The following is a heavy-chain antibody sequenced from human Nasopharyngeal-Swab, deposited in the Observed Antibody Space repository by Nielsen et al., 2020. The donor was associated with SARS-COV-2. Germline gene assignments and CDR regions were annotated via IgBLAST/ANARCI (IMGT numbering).Heavy chain of an antibody. D-gene: IGHD6-19*01. J-gene: IGHJ4*02. CDR2: INLSGGST. CDR3: ARDQWLVHYFDY. CDR1: GYTFTSYY. V-gene: IGHV1-46*01. Sequence: ASVKVSCKASGYTFTSYYMHWVRQAPGQGLEWMGIINLSGGSTSYAQKFQGRVTMTRDTSTSTVYMELRSLRSDDTAIYYCARDQWLVHYFDYWGQGTLVTVSS.